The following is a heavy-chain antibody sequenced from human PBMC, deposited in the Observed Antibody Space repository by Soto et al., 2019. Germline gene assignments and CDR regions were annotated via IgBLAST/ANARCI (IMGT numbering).Heavy chain of an antibody. D-gene: IGHD3-10*01. CDR1: GGSISYYY. V-gene: IGHV4-4*07. CDR2: IYSSGST. CDR3: ARDYGSGSYYNFDY. J-gene: IGHJ4*02. Sequence: SETLSLTCTVSGGSISYYYWNWIRQPAGKGLEWIGRIYSSGSTNYNPSLKSRVSMSIDTSKNQFSLKVRAVTAADTAVYYCARDYGSGSYYNFDYWGQGTQVTVSS.